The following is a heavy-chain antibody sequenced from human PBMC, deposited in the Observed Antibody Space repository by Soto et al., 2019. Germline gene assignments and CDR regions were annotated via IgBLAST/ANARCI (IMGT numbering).Heavy chain of an antibody. CDR2: ASGSGSGT. V-gene: IGHV3-23*01. CDR3: AKGRPGVAAAPDY. CDR1: GFTFSDYA. Sequence: LRLSCAASGFTFSDYAMAWVRQAPGKGLEWVSSASGSGSGTYYADSVKGRFTISRDNSKNTLFLHMTNLRAGDTALYFCAKGRPGVAAAPDYWGQGTLVTVSS. J-gene: IGHJ4*02. D-gene: IGHD2-21*01.